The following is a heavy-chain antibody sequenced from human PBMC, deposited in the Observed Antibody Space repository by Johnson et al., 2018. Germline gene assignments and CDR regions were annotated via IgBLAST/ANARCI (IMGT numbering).Heavy chain of an antibody. CDR3: AREKDSSTPNDYYHYGMDV. Sequence: VQLVESGGGLVQPGGSLRLSCAASGFTFSDYAMTWVLQAPGKGLEWVSTIPNSGGSTYYADSVRGRFTISRDNSKNTLYLQMNSLRAEDTAIYYCAREKDSSTPNDYYHYGMDVWGQGTTVTVSS. CDR2: IPNSGGST. CDR1: GFTFSDYA. D-gene: IGHD4/OR15-4a*01. V-gene: IGHV3-23*04. J-gene: IGHJ6*02.